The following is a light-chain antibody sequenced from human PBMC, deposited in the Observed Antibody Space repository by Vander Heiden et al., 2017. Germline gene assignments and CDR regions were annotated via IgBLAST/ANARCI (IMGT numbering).Light chain of an antibody. J-gene: IGLJ7*01. Sequence: QSVLTQPPSASGTPGPRVTISCSGSRSTIEINDVDWYQQRPGTAPKLLIFNDRQRPAGVPDRFSGAKCGTAAAVAIRGLRAEEEADYYCAGGDDSLSGPVFGGGTKLTVL. CDR2: NDR. V-gene: IGLV1-47*01. CDR1: RSTIEIND. CDR3: AGGDDSLSGPV.